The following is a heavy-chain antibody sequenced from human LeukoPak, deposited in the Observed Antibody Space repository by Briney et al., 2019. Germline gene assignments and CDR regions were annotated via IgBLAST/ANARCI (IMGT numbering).Heavy chain of an antibody. V-gene: IGHV3-48*01. CDR3: SRDNPFGAY. Sequence: PGGSLRLSCAASGFTFSSYSMNWVRQAPGKGLEWLSYISSSGSTIYYADSVKGRFTISRDNAKNSVYLQMNSLRAEDTAVYYCSRDNPFGAYWGQGTLVTVSS. CDR2: ISSSGSTI. CDR1: GFTFSSYS. D-gene: IGHD4/OR15-4a*01. J-gene: IGHJ4*02.